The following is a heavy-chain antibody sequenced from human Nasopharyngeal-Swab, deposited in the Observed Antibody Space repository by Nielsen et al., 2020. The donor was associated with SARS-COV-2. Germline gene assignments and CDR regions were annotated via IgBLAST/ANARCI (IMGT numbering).Heavy chain of an antibody. D-gene: IGHD1/OR15-1a*01. CDR1: AFTLTSYD. CDR2: ISAAGDP. J-gene: IGHJ4*01. V-gene: IGHV3-13*05. Sequence: GESLRLSCAASAFTLTSYDMHWVRQPTGKGLEWVSAISAAGDPSYTGSVRGRFTIYRENAKNSLFLQMNNLRAEDPGVYYCTRGGKGQREQRNLLNFWGHGNPVTVSS. CDR3: TRGGKGQREQRNLLNF.